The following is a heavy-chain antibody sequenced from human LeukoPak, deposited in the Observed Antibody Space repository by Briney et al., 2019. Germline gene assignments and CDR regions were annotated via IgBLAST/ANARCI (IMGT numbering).Heavy chain of an antibody. CDR1: GFIFHDYA. CDR3: AKRARRGIGADGDGFDI. CDR2: ISWNSAAI. V-gene: IGHV3-9*01. J-gene: IGHJ3*02. Sequence: GGSLRLSCAASGFIFHDYAMHWVRQVPGKGLEWVSGISWNSAAIGYADSVRGRFVISRDNAKNSLYLQMNSLRFEDTASYYCAKRARRGIGADGDGFDIWGQGTMVTVSS. D-gene: IGHD6-13*01.